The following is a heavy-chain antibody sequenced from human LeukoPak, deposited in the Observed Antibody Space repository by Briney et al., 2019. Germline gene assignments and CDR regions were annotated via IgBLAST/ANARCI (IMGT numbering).Heavy chain of an antibody. CDR2: ISWNSGSI. Sequence: GGSLRLSCAASGFTFDDYAMHWVRQAPGKGLEWVSGISWNSGSIGYADSVKGRFTISRDNAKNSLYLQMNSLRAEDTALYYCAKGKELRYFDWSYFDYWGQGTLVTVSS. J-gene: IGHJ4*02. CDR3: AKGKELRYFDWSYFDY. CDR1: GFTFDDYA. V-gene: IGHV3-9*01. D-gene: IGHD3-9*01.